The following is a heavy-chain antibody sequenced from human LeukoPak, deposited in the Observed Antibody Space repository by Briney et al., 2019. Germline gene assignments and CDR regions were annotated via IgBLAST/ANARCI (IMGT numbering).Heavy chain of an antibody. CDR1: GGSFSGYY. J-gene: IGHJ4*02. Sequence: KPSETLSLTCAVYGGSFSGYYWSWIRQPPGKGLEWIGEINHSGSTNYNPSLKSRVTISVDTSKNQFSLKLSSVTAADTAVYYCARERWEWELPYSRFDYWGQGTLVTVSS. CDR3: ARERWEWELPYSRFDY. CDR2: INHSGST. D-gene: IGHD1-26*01. V-gene: IGHV4-34*01.